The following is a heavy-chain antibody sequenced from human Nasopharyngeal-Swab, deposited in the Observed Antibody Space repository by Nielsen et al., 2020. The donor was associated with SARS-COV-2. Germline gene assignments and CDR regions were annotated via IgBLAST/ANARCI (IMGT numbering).Heavy chain of an antibody. V-gene: IGHV4-34*01. J-gene: IGHJ6*02. D-gene: IGHD3-10*01. CDR2: INYSGST. Sequence: WIRQPPGKGLEWIGEINYSGSTNYNPSLNSRLTISIGRSKNQFSLKLRSVTAADTSVYYCARETGSGSYFGMDVWGQGTTVTVSS. CDR3: ARETGSGSYFGMDV.